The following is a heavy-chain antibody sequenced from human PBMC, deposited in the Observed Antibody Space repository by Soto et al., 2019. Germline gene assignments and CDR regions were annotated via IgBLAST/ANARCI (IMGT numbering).Heavy chain of an antibody. CDR3: ARVQSASWFDY. D-gene: IGHD2-2*01. Sequence: VQLQESGPGLVKPSQTLSLTCTVSGDSINNGAVYWSWIRQHPGKGLEWIGYIYYSGDTQYNPSLKSRLTISLDTSKNQFYLKLKSVTAADTAVYYCARVQSASWFDYWGQGTLVTVSP. CDR2: IYYSGDT. V-gene: IGHV4-31*02. J-gene: IGHJ4*02. CDR1: GDSINNGAVY.